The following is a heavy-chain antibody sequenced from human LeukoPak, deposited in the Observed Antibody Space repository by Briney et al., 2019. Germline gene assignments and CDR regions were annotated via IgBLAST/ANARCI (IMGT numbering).Heavy chain of an antibody. CDR3: AISPGYSYGYVDY. V-gene: IGHV3-23*01. Sequence: GGSLRLSCAASGFTFSSYAMSWVRQAPGKGLEWVSAISGSGGSTYYADSVKGRLTISRDNSKNTLYLQMNSLRAEDTAVYYCAISPGYSYGYVDYWGQGTLVTVSS. CDR2: ISGSGGST. J-gene: IGHJ4*02. D-gene: IGHD5-18*01. CDR1: GFTFSSYA.